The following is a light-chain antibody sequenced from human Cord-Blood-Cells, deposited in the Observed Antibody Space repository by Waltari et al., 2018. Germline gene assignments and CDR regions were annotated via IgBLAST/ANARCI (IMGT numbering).Light chain of an antibody. CDR2: AAS. Sequence: DIQMTQSPSSLSASVGDRVTITCRASQGISSYLNWYQQKPGKAPKLLIYAASSLQSGVPSRYSGSGSGTDFTLTISRLQPEDFATNVCQQSYRTPRTFGRGTKVEIK. CDR1: QGISSY. J-gene: IGKJ1*01. CDR3: QQSYRTPRT. V-gene: IGKV1-39*01.